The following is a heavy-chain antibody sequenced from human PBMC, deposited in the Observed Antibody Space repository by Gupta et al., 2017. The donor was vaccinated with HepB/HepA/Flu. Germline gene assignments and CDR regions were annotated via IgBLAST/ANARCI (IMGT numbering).Heavy chain of an antibody. Sequence: QVQLVQSGAEVKKPGASVKVSCTASGYSFTDQHIHWVRQAPGQGLEWMGWINPNSGGTNYAQKFQDWVTMSRDTSISTAYMELRSLKSDDTAIYYCARGGGIALEFDYWGQGTLVTVSS. CDR1: GYSFTDQH. J-gene: IGHJ4*02. D-gene: IGHD6-13*01. CDR2: INPNSGGT. V-gene: IGHV1-2*04. CDR3: ARGGGIALEFDY.